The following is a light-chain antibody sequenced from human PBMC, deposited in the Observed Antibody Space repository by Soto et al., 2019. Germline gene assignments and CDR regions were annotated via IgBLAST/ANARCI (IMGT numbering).Light chain of an antibody. J-gene: IGKJ2*01. CDR3: HQYGSSLWT. Sequence: EIVLTQSPGTLSLSPGEGATLSCRASQSVTGTNLAWYQQRPGQAPRLLIYDAVRRATGIPDRFSGSGSGTDFTLTISRLVPEDFAVYYCHQYGSSLWTFGQGTKVEI. CDR1: QSVTGTN. CDR2: DAV. V-gene: IGKV3-20*01.